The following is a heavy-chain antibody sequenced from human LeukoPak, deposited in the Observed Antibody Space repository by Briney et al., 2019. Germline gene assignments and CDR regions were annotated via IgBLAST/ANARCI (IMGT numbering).Heavy chain of an antibody. CDR1: GFTFSSYW. Sequence: GSLRLSCAASGFTFSSYWMSWIRQPAGKGLEWIGRIYTSGDTDYNPSLKSRVTISVDTSKNQFSLQLSSLTASDTAVYYCARVGPYIEVDPWGQGTLVIVSS. D-gene: IGHD5-12*01. J-gene: IGHJ5*02. CDR2: IYTSGDT. V-gene: IGHV4-4*07. CDR3: ARVGPYIEVDP.